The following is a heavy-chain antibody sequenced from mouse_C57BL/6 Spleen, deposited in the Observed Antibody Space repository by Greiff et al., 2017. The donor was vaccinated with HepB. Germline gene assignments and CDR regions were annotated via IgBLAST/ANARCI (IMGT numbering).Heavy chain of an antibody. CDR1: GFTFSDYY. CDR2: ISNGGGST. Sequence: EVMLVESGGGLVQPGGSLKLSCAASGFTFSDYYMYWVRQTPEKRLEWVAYISNGGGSTYYPDTVKGRFTISRDNAKNTLYLQMSRLKSEDTAMYYCARRGDGCPYAMDNWGQGTSVTVS. V-gene: IGHV5-12*01. D-gene: IGHD2-3*01. CDR3: ARRGDGCPYAMDN. J-gene: IGHJ4*01.